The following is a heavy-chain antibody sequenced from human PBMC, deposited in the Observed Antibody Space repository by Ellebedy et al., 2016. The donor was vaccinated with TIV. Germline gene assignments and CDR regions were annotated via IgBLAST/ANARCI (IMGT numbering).Heavy chain of an antibody. CDR1: GFAFSSNG. CDR2: ISGSGYT. V-gene: IGHV3-23*01. CDR3: AKDSGWEHEY. D-gene: IGHD3-10*01. J-gene: IGHJ4*02. Sequence: GESLKISCAASGFAFSSNGMSSVRPAPGKGLGWVSSISGSGYTDYADSVKGRFNISRENSKNTLFLQMNSLRAEDTALYYCAKDSGWEHEYWGQGTLVAVSS.